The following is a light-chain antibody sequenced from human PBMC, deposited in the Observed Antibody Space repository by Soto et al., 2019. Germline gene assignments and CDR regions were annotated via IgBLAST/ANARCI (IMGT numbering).Light chain of an antibody. V-gene: IGLV2-11*01. Sequence: QSALTQPRSVSGSPGQSVTISCTGSSSDVGAYNFASWYQQHPGTAPKLMIYDVNKRPSGVPDRFYGSKSGNTASLTISGLQAEDEADYYCCSYAGNYRYVFGTGTKLTVL. J-gene: IGLJ1*01. CDR1: SSDVGAYNF. CDR2: DVN. CDR3: CSYAGNYRYV.